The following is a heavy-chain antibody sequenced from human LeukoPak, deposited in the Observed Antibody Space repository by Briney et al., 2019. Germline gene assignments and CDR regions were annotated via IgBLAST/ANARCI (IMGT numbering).Heavy chain of an antibody. CDR1: GYSISTGYY. CDR2: IHHNGST. J-gene: IGHJ6*03. D-gene: IGHD6-19*01. V-gene: IGHV4-38-2*02. Sequence: SETLSLTCIVSGYSISTGYYWGWIRQPPGKGLEWIGGIHHNGSTYYNPSLKSRVIISIDTSKNQFSLKLSSVTAADTAVYYCARSYSSGPGDYYYYYYMDVWGKGTTVTVSS. CDR3: ARSYSSGPGDYYYYYYMDV.